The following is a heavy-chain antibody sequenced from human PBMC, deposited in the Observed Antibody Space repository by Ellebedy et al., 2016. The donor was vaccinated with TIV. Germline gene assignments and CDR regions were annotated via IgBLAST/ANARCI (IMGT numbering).Heavy chain of an antibody. Sequence: GESLKISXAASVFTFSSYSMNWVRQAPGKGLEWVSSISSSSSYIYYADSVKGRFTISRDNAKNSLYLQMNSLRAEDTAVYYCARARYSGSYFDYWGQGTLVTVSS. V-gene: IGHV3-21*01. J-gene: IGHJ4*02. D-gene: IGHD1-26*01. CDR1: VFTFSSYS. CDR2: ISSSSSYI. CDR3: ARARYSGSYFDY.